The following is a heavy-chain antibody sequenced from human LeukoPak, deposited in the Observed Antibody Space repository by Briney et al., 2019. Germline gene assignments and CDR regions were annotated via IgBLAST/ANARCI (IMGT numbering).Heavy chain of an antibody. V-gene: IGHV4-59*08. J-gene: IGHJ4*02. CDR3: ARNRGWYPYYFYY. Sequence: PSETLSLTCTVSGGSMRSYYWSWIRQPPGKGLEWIGYIFYSGSTNYNPSLKSRGTLSVDTSKNQFSLNLSSLTAADTAVYYCARNRGWYPYYFYYWGRGALVTGSS. CDR2: IFYSGST. D-gene: IGHD2-15*01. CDR1: GGSMRSYY.